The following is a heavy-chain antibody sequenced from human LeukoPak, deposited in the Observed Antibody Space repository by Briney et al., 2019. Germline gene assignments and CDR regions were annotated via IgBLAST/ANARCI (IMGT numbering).Heavy chain of an antibody. D-gene: IGHD1-26*01. Sequence: GASVQVSCKASGYTFTDYYMHWVRQAPGQGLEWMGRINPNSGGTNYAQKFQDRVTMTRDTSISTAYMELSRLRSDDTAVYYCARGIVGARYYFDYWGQGTLVTVSS. CDR3: ARGIVGARYYFDY. CDR2: INPNSGGT. V-gene: IGHV1-2*06. CDR1: GYTFTDYY. J-gene: IGHJ4*02.